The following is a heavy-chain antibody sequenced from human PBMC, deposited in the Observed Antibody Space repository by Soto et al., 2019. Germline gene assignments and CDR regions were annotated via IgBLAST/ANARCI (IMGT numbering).Heavy chain of an antibody. V-gene: IGHV1-18*04. J-gene: IGHJ6*02. CDR1: GYTFTSYG. CDR2: ISAYNGNT. CDR3: ARYFDWLVGYYYYGMDV. Sequence: ASVKVSCKASGYTFTSYGISWVRQAPGQGLEWMGWISAYNGNTNYAQKLQGRVTMTTDTSTSTAYMELRSLRSDDTAVYYCARYFDWLVGYYYYGMDVWGQGTTVTVPS. D-gene: IGHD3-9*01.